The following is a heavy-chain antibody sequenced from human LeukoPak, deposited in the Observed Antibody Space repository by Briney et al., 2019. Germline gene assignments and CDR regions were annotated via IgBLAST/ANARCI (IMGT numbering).Heavy chain of an antibody. CDR1: GGSISSGDYY. J-gene: IGHJ4*02. CDR2: IYYSGST. Sequence: SQTLSLTCTVSGGSISSGDYYWSWIRQPPGKGLEWIGYIYYSGSTYYNPSLKSRVTISVDTSKNQFSLKLSSVTAADTAIYYCQSRFLEWLLDYWGQGTLVTVSS. CDR3: QSRFLEWLLDY. V-gene: IGHV4-30-4*01. D-gene: IGHD3-3*01.